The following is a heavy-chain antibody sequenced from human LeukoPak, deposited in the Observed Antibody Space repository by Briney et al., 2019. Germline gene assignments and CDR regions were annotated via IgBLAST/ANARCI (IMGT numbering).Heavy chain of an antibody. CDR3: ARGLVVPAAIRI. D-gene: IGHD2-2*02. Sequence: PSETLSLTCAVYGGSFSGYYWSWIRQPPGKGLEWIGEINHSGSTNYNPSLKSRVTISVDTSKNQFSLKLSSVTAADMAVYYCARGLVVPAAIRIWGQGTLVTVSS. J-gene: IGHJ4*02. V-gene: IGHV4-34*01. CDR1: GGSFSGYY. CDR2: INHSGST.